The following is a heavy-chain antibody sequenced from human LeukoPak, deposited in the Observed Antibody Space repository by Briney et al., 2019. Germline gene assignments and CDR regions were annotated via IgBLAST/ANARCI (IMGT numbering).Heavy chain of an antibody. CDR2: ISGSGGST. CDR3: AKGTGIAAAGPDLAWDY. CDR1: GFTFSVYW. V-gene: IGHV3-23*01. J-gene: IGHJ4*02. D-gene: IGHD6-13*01. Sequence: GSLRLSCAASGFTFSVYWMSWVRQAPGKGLEWVSAISGSGGSTYYADSVKGRFTISRDNSKNTLYLQMNSLRAEDTAVYYCAKGTGIAAAGPDLAWDYWGQGTLVTVSS.